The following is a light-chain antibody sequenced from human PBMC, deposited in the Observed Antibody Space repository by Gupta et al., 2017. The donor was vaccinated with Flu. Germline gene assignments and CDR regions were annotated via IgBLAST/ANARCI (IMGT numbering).Light chain of an antibody. J-gene: IGLJ3*02. V-gene: IGLV1-44*01. CDR2: TNN. Sequence: QSVLTQPPSASETPGQRVTISCSGSSSNIGSYSVKWYQQLPGTAPKLLIYTNNQRPSGVPDRFSGSKSGTSASLAISGLQSEDEGDYYCAAWDDSLSGPVFGGGTKVTVL. CDR3: AAWDDSLSGPV. CDR1: SSNIGSYS.